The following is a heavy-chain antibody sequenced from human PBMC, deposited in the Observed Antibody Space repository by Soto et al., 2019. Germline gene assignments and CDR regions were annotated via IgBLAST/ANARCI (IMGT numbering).Heavy chain of an antibody. CDR1: GLSLSTSGVS. CDR2: IYWDDDK. J-gene: IGHJ6*02. Sequence: SGPTLVNPTQTLTLTCTFSGLSLSTSGVSVGWIRQPPGKALEWLGLIYWDDDKRYSPSLESRLTITKDTSKNQVVLTMINVDPVDTGTYYCAHFPSDRGYSYGMDVWGQGTTVTV. V-gene: IGHV2-5*02. D-gene: IGHD3-10*01. CDR3: AHFPSDRGYSYGMDV.